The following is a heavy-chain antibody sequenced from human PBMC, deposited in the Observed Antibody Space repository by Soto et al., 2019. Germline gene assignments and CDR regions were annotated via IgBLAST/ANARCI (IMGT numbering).Heavy chain of an antibody. D-gene: IGHD5-12*01. Sequence: TLSLTCTVSGGSISSYYWSWIRQPPGKGLEWIGYIYYSGSTNYNPSLKSRVTISVDTSKNQFSLKLSSVTAADTAVYYCARVTRGYSGPADWGQGTLVTVSS. J-gene: IGHJ4*02. V-gene: IGHV4-59*01. CDR1: GGSISSYY. CDR3: ARVTRGYSGPAD. CDR2: IYYSGST.